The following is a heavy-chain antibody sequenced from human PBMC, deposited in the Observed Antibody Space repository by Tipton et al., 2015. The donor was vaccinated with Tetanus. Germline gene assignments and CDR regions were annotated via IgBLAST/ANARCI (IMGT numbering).Heavy chain of an antibody. CDR2: IYSSGGA. J-gene: IGHJ4*02. D-gene: IGHD1-1*01. Sequence: TLSLTCIVPGGSMRSYYWSWIRQPPGKGLEWIGHIYSSGGARYNPSLKSRTTMSVDRSKSQFSLEVTSVIAADTAVYFCARGPLENEGYFDSWGQGILVTVTA. CDR1: GGSMRSYY. V-gene: IGHV4-59*01. CDR3: ARGPLENEGYFDS.